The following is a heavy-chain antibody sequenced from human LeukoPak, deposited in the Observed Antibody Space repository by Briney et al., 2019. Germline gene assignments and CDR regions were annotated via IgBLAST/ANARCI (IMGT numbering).Heavy chain of an antibody. CDR3: ARGAYGDSNYYYYGRDV. CDR1: GDSVSSNSAA. Sequence: SQTLSLTCAISGDSVSSNSAAWNWIRQSPSRRLEWLGRTYYRSKWYNDYAASVKSRITINADTSKNQFSLQLNSVTPEDTAVYYCARGAYGDSNYYYYGRDVWGQGTTVTVSS. D-gene: IGHD4-17*01. V-gene: IGHV6-1*01. J-gene: IGHJ6*02. CDR2: TYYRSKWYN.